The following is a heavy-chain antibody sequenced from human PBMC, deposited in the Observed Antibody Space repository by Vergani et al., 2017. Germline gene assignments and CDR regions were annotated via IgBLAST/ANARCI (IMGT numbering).Heavy chain of an antibody. V-gene: IGHV4-34*01. Sequence: QVQLQQWGAGLLKPSETLSLTCAVYGGSFSGYYWSWIRQPPGKGLEWIGEINHSGSTNYNPSLKSRVTISVDTSKNQFSLKLSSVTAADTAVYYCARDIAAADLPEPKWFDPWGQGTLVTVSS. CDR1: GGSFSGYY. CDR2: INHSGST. J-gene: IGHJ5*02. CDR3: ARDIAAADLPEPKWFDP. D-gene: IGHD6-13*01.